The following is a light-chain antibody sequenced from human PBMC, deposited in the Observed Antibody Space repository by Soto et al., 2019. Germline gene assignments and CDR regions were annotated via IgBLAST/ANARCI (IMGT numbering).Light chain of an antibody. V-gene: IGKV3-20*01. J-gene: IGKJ1*01. CDR3: QQYGSTPVT. CDR2: GAT. Sequence: EIVLTQSPGTLSLSPGEGDTLSCRASRSVENNFLAWYQQKPGQAPRLLIYGATSRATGIPDRFSGSGSGTDFTLTINRLEPEYFAVYFCQQYGSTPVTFGQGTKVQIK. CDR1: RSVENNF.